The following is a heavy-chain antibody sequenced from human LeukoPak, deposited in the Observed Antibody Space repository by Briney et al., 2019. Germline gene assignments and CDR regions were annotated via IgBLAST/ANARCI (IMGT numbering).Heavy chain of an antibody. CDR1: GFTFSSYG. CDR3: AKDRYDSSGYYY. Sequence: GGSLRLSCVASGFTFSSYGMHWVRQAPGKGLEWVAVISYDGSNKYYADSVKGRFTISRDNSKNTLYLQMNSLRAEDTAVYYCAKDRYDSSGYYYWGQGTLVTVSS. J-gene: IGHJ4*02. CDR2: ISYDGSNK. D-gene: IGHD3-22*01. V-gene: IGHV3-30*18.